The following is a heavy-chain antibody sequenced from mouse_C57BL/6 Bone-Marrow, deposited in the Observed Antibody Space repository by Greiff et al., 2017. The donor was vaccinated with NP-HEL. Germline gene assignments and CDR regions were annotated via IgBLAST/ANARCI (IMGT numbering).Heavy chain of an antibody. Sequence: VKLQESGAELVKPGASVKLSCKASGYTFTSYWMHWVKQRPGRGLEWIGRIDPNSGGTKYNEKFKSKATLTVDKHTSTSFMQLSSLTSEDSAVYYCVEGYSKGTFAYWGQGTLVTVSA. CDR1: GYTFTSYW. CDR3: VEGYSKGTFAY. V-gene: IGHV1-72*01. CDR2: IDPNSGGT. J-gene: IGHJ3*01. D-gene: IGHD2-5*01.